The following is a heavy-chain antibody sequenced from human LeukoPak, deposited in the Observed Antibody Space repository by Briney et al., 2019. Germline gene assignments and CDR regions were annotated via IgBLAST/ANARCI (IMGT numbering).Heavy chain of an antibody. CDR2: IKDDGSDK. CDR1: GFNFRYFW. J-gene: IGHJ4*02. CDR3: ARRDYDFWSGYYY. V-gene: IGHV3-7*01. Sequence: GGSLRLSCLGSGFNFRYFWMNWVRQAPGKGLEWVANIKDDGSDKYYVDSVKGRFSISKDNAKNSLYLQMNSLRVEDTAVYYCARRDYDFWSGYYYWGQGTLVTVSS. D-gene: IGHD3-3*01.